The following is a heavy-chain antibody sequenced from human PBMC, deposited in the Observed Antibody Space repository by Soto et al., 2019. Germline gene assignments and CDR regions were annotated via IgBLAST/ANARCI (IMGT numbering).Heavy chain of an antibody. J-gene: IGHJ3*02. CDR3: ARGSSGGSPTTRARNAFDI. CDR2: IYYSGST. D-gene: IGHD2-15*01. CDR1: GGSISSGGYY. Sequence: QVQLQESGPGLVKPSQTLSLTCTVSGGSISSGGYYWSWIRQHPGKGLEWIGYIYYSGSTYYNPSLKSRVTISVDTSKNQFSLKLSSVTAADTAVYYCARGSSGGSPTTRARNAFDIWGQGTMATVSS. V-gene: IGHV4-31*03.